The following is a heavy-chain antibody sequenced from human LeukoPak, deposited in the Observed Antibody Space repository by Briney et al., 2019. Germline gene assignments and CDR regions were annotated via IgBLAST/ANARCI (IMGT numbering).Heavy chain of an antibody. D-gene: IGHD3-22*01. Sequence: GRSLRLSCAASGFTFSSYGMHWVRQAPGKGLEWVANIKQDGSEKYYVDSVKGRFTISRDNARNSQYLQMTSLRAEDTAVYYCARASSSGYRGADYWGQGTLVTVSS. CDR1: GFTFSSYG. J-gene: IGHJ4*02. V-gene: IGHV3-7*01. CDR2: IKQDGSEK. CDR3: ARASSSGYRGADY.